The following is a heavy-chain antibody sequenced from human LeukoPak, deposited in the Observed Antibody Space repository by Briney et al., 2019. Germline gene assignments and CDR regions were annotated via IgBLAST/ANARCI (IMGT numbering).Heavy chain of an antibody. J-gene: IGHJ6*03. CDR3: ARVQGGYDYFNYCYYYMDV. Sequence: ASVKVSCKASGYTFTSYGISWVRQAPGQGLEWMGWISAYNGNTNYAQKLQGRVTMTTDTSTSTAYMELRSMRSDDTAVYYCARVQGGYDYFNYCYYYMDVWGKGTTVTISS. CDR2: ISAYNGNT. D-gene: IGHD5-12*01. V-gene: IGHV1-18*01. CDR1: GYTFTSYG.